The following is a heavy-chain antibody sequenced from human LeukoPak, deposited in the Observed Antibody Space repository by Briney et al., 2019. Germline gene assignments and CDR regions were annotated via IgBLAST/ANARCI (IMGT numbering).Heavy chain of an antibody. D-gene: IGHD3-9*01. CDR1: GFTFSSYA. Sequence: TGGSLRLSCAASGFTFSSYAMSWVRQAPGKGLEWVSAISGSGGSTYYADSVKGRFTISRDNSKNTLYLQMNSLRAEDTAVYYCAKDRDRVLRYFGEALVGDYWGQGTLVTVSS. V-gene: IGHV3-23*01. CDR2: ISGSGGST. CDR3: AKDRDRVLRYFGEALVGDY. J-gene: IGHJ4*02.